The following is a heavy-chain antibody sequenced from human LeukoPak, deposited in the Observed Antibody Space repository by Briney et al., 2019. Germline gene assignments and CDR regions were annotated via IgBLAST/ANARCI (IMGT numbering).Heavy chain of an antibody. J-gene: IGHJ4*02. V-gene: IGHV3-21*01. Sequence: GGSLRLSCAASGFTFSSYSMNWVRQAPGKGLEWVSSISNIGTYIYYADSVKGRFTISRDNTKNSLYLQMNSLRAEDTAVYYCARDKYSSSSYYFDYWGQGTLVTVSS. CDR3: ARDKYSSSSYYFDY. CDR2: ISNIGTYI. D-gene: IGHD6-6*01. CDR1: GFTFSSYS.